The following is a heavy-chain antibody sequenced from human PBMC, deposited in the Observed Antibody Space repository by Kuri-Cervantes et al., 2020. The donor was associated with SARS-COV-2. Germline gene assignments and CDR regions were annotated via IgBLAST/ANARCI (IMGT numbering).Heavy chain of an antibody. Sequence: ASVKVSCKASGYTFTSYDINWVRQATGQGLEWMGWMNPNSGNTGYAQKFQGRVTITRNTSISTAYMELSSLRSEDTAVYYCARVRQNDFQAFDYWGQGTLVTVSS. CDR2: MNPNSGNT. D-gene: IGHD3-3*01. J-gene: IGHJ4*02. CDR3: ARVRQNDFQAFDY. V-gene: IGHV1-8*03. CDR1: GYTFTSYD.